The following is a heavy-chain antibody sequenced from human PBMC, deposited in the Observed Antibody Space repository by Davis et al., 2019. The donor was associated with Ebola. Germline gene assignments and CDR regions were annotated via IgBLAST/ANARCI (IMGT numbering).Heavy chain of an antibody. CDR1: GYSFTSYW. CDR3: ARGSDYVWGSPSYYYYYGMDV. D-gene: IGHD3-16*01. Sequence: GESLKISCKGSGYSFTSYWIGWVRQMPGKGLEWMGIIYPGDSDTRYSPSFQGQVTISADKSISTAYLQWSSLKASDTAMYYCARGSDYVWGSPSYYYYYGMDVWGQGTTVTVSS. V-gene: IGHV5-51*01. J-gene: IGHJ6*02. CDR2: IYPGDSDT.